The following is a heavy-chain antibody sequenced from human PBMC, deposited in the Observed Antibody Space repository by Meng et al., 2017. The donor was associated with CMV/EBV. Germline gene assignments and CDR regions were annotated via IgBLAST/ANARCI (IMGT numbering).Heavy chain of an antibody. CDR1: GGSISSGGYY. Sequence: SETLSLTCTVSGGSISSGGYYWSWIRQHPGKGLEWIGYIYYSGSTYYNPSLKSRVTISVDTSKNQFSLKLSSVTAVDTAVYYCASSTYYYDSSGQDWFDPWGQGTLVTVSS. CDR3: ASSTYYYDSSGQDWFDP. J-gene: IGHJ5*02. D-gene: IGHD3-22*01. CDR2: IYYSGST. V-gene: IGHV4-31*03.